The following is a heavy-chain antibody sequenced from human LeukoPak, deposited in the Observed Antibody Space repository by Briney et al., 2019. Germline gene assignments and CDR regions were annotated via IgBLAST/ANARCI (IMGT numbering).Heavy chain of an antibody. CDR3: ARDLYCRRTSCSNGC. V-gene: IGHV3-21*04. J-gene: IGHJ4*02. CDR2: ISSSSGYI. Sequence: PGGSLRLSCAASGFTFSTYSMIWVRQAPGKGLEWVSYISSSSGYIYYADSVKGRFTISRDDGKNSLYLQMKSLRAEDEALFLCARDLYCRRTSCSNGCWGQGTLVTVSS. D-gene: IGHD2-2*01. CDR1: GFTFSTYS.